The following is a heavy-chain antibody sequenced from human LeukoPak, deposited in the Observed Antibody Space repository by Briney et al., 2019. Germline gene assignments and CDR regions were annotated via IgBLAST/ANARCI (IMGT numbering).Heavy chain of an antibody. CDR2: INPNSGGT. J-gene: IGHJ4*02. CDR3: ARIGVVAATTRYYFDY. Sequence: GASVKVSCKASGYTFTGYYMHWVRQAPGQGLEWMGWINPNSGGTNYALKFQGRVTMTRDTSISTAYMELSRLRSDDTAVYYCARIGVVAATTRYYFDYWGQGTLVTVSS. D-gene: IGHD2-15*01. V-gene: IGHV1-2*02. CDR1: GYTFTGYY.